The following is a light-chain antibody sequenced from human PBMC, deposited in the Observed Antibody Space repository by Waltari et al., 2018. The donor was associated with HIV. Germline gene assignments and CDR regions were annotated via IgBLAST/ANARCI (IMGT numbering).Light chain of an antibody. CDR3: QQYTSAIYT. CDR2: KAS. J-gene: IGKJ2*01. V-gene: IGKV1-5*03. CDR1: QSVDSW. Sequence: DIQMTQSPSTLSASVGDRVTITCRASQSVDSWLAWYQQKSGKVPKLLIYKASSLESGVPSRFSGSGSGTEFTLTISGLQPDDFATYYCQQYTSAIYTFGQGTKLEIK.